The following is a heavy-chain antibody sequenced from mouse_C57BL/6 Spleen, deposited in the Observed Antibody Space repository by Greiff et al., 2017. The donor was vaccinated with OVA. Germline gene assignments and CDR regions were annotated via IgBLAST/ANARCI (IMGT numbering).Heavy chain of an antibody. CDR3: AARDSNLYAMDY. CDR1: GYTFTDYY. D-gene: IGHD2-5*01. Sequence: EVQLQQSGPVLVKPGASVKMSCKASGYTFTDYYMNWVKQSHGKSLEWIGVINPYNGGTSYNQKFKGKATLTVDKSSSTAYMELNSLTSEDSAVYYCAARDSNLYAMDYWGQGTSVTVSS. V-gene: IGHV1-19*01. J-gene: IGHJ4*01. CDR2: INPYNGGT.